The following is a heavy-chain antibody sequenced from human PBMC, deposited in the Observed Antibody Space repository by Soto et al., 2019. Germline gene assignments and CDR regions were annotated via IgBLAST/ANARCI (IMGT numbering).Heavy chain of an antibody. CDR2: IYYSGST. CDR3: ARAPALLYSSSWYYFDY. D-gene: IGHD6-13*01. V-gene: IGHV4-59*02. CDR1: GGSVSSYY. J-gene: IGHJ4*02. Sequence: PETLSLTCTVSGGSVSSYYWSWIRQPPGKGLEWIGYIYYSGSTNYNPSLKSRVTISVDTSKNQFSLKLSSVTAADTAVYYCARAPALLYSSSWYYFDYWSQGTLVIVSS.